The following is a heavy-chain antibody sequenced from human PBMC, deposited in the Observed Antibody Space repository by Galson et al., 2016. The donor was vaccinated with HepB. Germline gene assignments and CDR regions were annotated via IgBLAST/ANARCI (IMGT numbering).Heavy chain of an antibody. Sequence: SLRLSCAASGFTFNDYYMSWIRQAPGKVLEWVSYISTSGNTIYYAESVNGRFTISRDTAKRSVSLQMNSLRADDTAVYYCARIGWDVSFDYWGQGTLVAVAS. CDR3: ARIGWDVSFDY. D-gene: IGHD5/OR15-5a*01. CDR2: ISTSGNTI. J-gene: IGHJ4*02. CDR1: GFTFNDYY. V-gene: IGHV3-11*01.